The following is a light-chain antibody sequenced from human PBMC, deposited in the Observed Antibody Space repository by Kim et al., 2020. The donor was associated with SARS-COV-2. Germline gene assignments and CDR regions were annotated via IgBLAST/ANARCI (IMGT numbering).Light chain of an antibody. CDR2: DNN. V-gene: IGLV1-51*01. J-gene: IGLJ3*02. CDR1: SSNIGNNY. CDR3: GTWDTSLSAWV. Sequence: GQKVTISCSGSSSNIGNNYVSWYQQLPGTAPKLLIYDNNRRPSGIPDRFSGSTSGTSATLGITGVQTGDEADYYCGTWDTSLSAWVFGGGTKVTVL.